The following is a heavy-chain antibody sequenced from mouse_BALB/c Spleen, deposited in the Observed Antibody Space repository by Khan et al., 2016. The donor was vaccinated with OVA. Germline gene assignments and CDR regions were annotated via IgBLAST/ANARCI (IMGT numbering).Heavy chain of an antibody. D-gene: IGHD1-2*01. Sequence: VQLKQSGPGLVKPSQSLSLTCTVTGYSITSGYGWNWIRQFPGNKLEWMGYISYSGSTNYNPSLKSRISITRDTSKNQFFLQLNSVTTEETATYYCAITARIKYWGQGTTLTVSS. V-gene: IGHV3-2*02. J-gene: IGHJ2*01. CDR3: AITARIKY. CDR2: ISYSGST. CDR1: GYSITSGYG.